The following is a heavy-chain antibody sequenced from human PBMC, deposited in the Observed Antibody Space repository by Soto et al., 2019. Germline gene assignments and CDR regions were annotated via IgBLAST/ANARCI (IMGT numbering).Heavy chain of an antibody. J-gene: IGHJ4*01. CDR2: ISYDGTEE. D-gene: IGHD3-3*02. CDR3: AKGRFDVVTISPFDH. Sequence: GGSLRLSCAASGFTFSSFGMHWVRQAPGKGLEWVAVISYDGTEEKYADSVKGRATVSRDNSKNTVYLQMNRLRGDDSAIYYCAKGRFDVVTISPFDHWGQGALVTVSS. V-gene: IGHV3-30*18. CDR1: GFTFSSFG.